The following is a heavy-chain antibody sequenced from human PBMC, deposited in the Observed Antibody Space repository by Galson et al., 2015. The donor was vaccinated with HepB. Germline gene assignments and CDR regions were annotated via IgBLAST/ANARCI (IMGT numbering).Heavy chain of an antibody. CDR1: GGSISSYY. J-gene: IGHJ4*02. Sequence: ETLSLTCTVSGGSISSYYWSWIRQPPGKGLEWIGYIYYSGSTNYNPSLKSRVTISVDTSKNQFSLKLSFVTAADTAVYYCAGRPYYDILTGYYTHWGQGTLVTVSS. CDR3: AGRPYYDILTGYYTH. CDR2: IYYSGST. V-gene: IGHV4-59*01. D-gene: IGHD3-9*01.